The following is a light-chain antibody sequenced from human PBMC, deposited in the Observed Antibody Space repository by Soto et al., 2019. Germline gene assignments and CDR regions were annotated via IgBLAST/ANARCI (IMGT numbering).Light chain of an antibody. CDR2: DAS. V-gene: IGKV1-5*01. CDR1: QNINDY. Sequence: DIQMTQSPSTLSASVGDRVTITCRASQNINDYLAWYQQKPGKSPKVLIYDASTLESGVPSRVSGSGSGTQFTLTISSLQPDDFATYFCQQYNSPRTFGQGTKVQIK. J-gene: IGKJ1*01. CDR3: QQYNSPRT.